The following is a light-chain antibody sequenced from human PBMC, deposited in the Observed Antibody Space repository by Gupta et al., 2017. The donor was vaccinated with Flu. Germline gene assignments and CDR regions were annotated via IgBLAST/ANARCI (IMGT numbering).Light chain of an antibody. Sequence: SSLSASVGDRVSITCRASESVRGYLNWYKQKQGQAPKVLIYGASTWQSGVASRLSGSGSGRDFTLTISSRQPEDFAGYYCQQTDSHHPFTFGQGTRLE. V-gene: IGKV1-39*01. CDR2: GAS. J-gene: IGKJ5*01. CDR3: QQTDSHHPFT. CDR1: ESVRGY.